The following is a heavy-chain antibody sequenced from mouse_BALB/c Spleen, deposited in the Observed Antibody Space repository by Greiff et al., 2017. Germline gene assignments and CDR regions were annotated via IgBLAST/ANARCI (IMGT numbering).Heavy chain of an antibody. V-gene: IGHV5-4*02. CDR2: ISDGGSYT. CDR1: GFTFSDYY. J-gene: IGHJ3*01. D-gene: IGHD1-1*01. CDR3: ARFSSYAWFAY. Sequence: EVKVVESGGGLVKPGGSLKLSCAASGFTFSDYYMYWVRQTPEKRLEWVATISDGGSYTYYPDSVKGRFTISRDNAKNNLYLQMSSLKSEDTAVYYCARFSSYAWFAYWGQGTLVTVSA.